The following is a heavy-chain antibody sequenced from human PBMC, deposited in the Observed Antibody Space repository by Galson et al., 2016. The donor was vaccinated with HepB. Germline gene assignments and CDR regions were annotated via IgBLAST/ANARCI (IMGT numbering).Heavy chain of an antibody. CDR3: AREPFISPWDY. CDR1: GFTFSTHD. V-gene: IGHV3-13*01. CDR2: IGIAGDT. Sequence: SLRLSCAASGFTFSTHDMHWVRQALGKGLEWVSHIGIAGDTYYLGSVKGRFTISRDNVKNSLYLQMNSLRVEDTAVYFCAREPFISPWDYWGPGTLVTVSA. J-gene: IGHJ4*02. D-gene: IGHD2/OR15-2a*01.